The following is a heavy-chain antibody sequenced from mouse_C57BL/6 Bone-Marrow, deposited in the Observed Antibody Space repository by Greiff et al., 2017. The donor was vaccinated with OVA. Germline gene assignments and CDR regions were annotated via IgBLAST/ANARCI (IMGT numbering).Heavy chain of an antibody. V-gene: IGHV1-81*01. CDR2: IYPRSGNT. J-gene: IGHJ1*03. CDR1: GYTFTSYG. D-gene: IGHD1-1*02. CDR3: AREGYYSDYWYFDV. Sequence: QVQLQQSGAELARPGASVKLSCKASGYTFTSYGISWVKQRTGQGLEWIGEIYPRSGNTYYNEKFKGKATLTADKSSSTAYMELRSLTSEDSAVYFCAREGYYSDYWYFDVWGTGTTVTVSS.